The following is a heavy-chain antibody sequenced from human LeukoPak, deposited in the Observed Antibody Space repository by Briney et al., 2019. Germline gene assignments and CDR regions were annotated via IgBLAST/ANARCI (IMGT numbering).Heavy chain of an antibody. Sequence: PSETLSLTCTVSGGSISSYYWSWIRQPPGKGLEWIGYIYYSGSTNYNPSLKSRVTISVDTSKNQFSLKLSSVTAADTAVYYCVRAGVVDTAMVDDAFDIWGQGTMVTVSS. V-gene: IGHV4-59*01. J-gene: IGHJ3*02. CDR1: GGSISSYY. D-gene: IGHD5-18*01. CDR3: VRAGVVDTAMVDDAFDI. CDR2: IYYSGST.